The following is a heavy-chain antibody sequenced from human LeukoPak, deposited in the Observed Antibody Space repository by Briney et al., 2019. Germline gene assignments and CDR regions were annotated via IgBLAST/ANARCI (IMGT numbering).Heavy chain of an antibody. CDR2: ISGSGGST. Sequence: PGGSLRLSCAASGFTFSSYAMSWVRQAPGKGLEWVSAISGSGGSTYYADSVKGRFTISRDNSKNTLYLQMNSLRAEDTAVYYCAKNERQQLSSNWFDPWGQGTLVTVSS. CDR3: AKNERQQLSSNWFDP. CDR1: GFTFSSYA. V-gene: IGHV3-23*01. D-gene: IGHD6-13*01. J-gene: IGHJ5*02.